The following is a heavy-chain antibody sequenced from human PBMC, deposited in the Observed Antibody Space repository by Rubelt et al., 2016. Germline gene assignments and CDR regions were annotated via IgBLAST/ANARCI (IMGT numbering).Heavy chain of an antibody. CDR3: ARHASSGSYYLR. V-gene: IGHV4-39*01. J-gene: IGHJ4*02. CDR2: IYYSGST. CDR1: GGSISSSSYY. D-gene: IGHD1-26*01. Sequence: QVQLQQWGAGLLKPSETLSLTCTVSGGSISSSSYYWGWIRQPPGKGLEWIGSIYYSGSTYYNPSLKSRVTISVDTSKNQFSLKLSSVTAADTAVYYCARHASSGSYYLRWGQGTLVTVSS.